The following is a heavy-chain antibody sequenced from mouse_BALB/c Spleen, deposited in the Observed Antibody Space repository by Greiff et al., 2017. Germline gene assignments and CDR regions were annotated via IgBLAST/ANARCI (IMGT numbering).Heavy chain of an antibody. CDR3: ARLRSYYFDY. J-gene: IGHJ2*01. D-gene: IGHD1-1*01. V-gene: IGHV5-9-3*01. CDR1: GFTFSSYA. CDR2: ISSGGSYT. Sequence: EVNLVESGGGLVKPGGSLKLSCAASGFTFSSYAMSWVRQTPEKRLEWVATISSGGSYTYYPDSVKGRFTISRDNAKNTLYLQMSSLRSEDTAMYYCARLRSYYFDYWGQGTTLTVSS.